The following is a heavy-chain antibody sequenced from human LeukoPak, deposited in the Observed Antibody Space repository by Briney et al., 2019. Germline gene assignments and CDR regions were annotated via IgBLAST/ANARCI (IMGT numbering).Heavy chain of an antibody. CDR3: ARAPRWELLNYFDY. CDR2: IYYSGST. J-gene: IGHJ4*02. Sequence: SETLSLTCTVSGGSISSYYWSWIRQPPGKGLEWIGSIYYSGSTYYNPSLKSRVTMSVDTSKNQFSLKLSSVTAADTAVYYCARAPRWELLNYFDYWGQGTLVTVSS. D-gene: IGHD1-26*01. V-gene: IGHV4-59*12. CDR1: GGSISSYY.